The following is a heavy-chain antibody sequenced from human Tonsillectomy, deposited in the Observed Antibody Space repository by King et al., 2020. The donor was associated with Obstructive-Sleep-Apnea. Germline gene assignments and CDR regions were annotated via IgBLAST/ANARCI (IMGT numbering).Heavy chain of an antibody. CDR1: GFTFSSYS. D-gene: IGHD4-17*01. CDR2: IGSSSSTI. J-gene: IGHJ4*02. Sequence: VQLVESGGGLVQPGGSLRLSCAASGFTFSSYSMNWVRQAPGKGLEWVSYIGSSSSTIYYADSVKGRFTISRDNAKNSLYLQMNSLRAEDTAMYYCARATYGDYEVFDYWGQGTLVTVSS. CDR3: ARATYGDYEVFDY. V-gene: IGHV3-48*01.